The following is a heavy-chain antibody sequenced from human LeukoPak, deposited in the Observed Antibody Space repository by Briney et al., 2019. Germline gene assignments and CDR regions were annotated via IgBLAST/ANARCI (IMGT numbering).Heavy chain of an antibody. CDR3: ARARGTTVSVFDY. J-gene: IGHJ4*02. Sequence: PSETLSLTCTVSGGSISSNYWSWIRQPAGKGLEWIGRVYGSGSTNYNPSLESRVTMSVDTSKNQFSLKLTSVIAADTAVYYCARARGTTVSVFDYRGQGTLVTVSS. V-gene: IGHV4-4*07. CDR1: GGSISSNY. D-gene: IGHD4-17*01. CDR2: VYGSGST.